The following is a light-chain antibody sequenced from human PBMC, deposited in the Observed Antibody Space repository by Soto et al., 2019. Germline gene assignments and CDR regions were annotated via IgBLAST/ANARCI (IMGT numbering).Light chain of an antibody. J-gene: IGLJ3*02. CDR3: AAWDDSLNGWV. CDR1: SANIGHNA. V-gene: IGLV1-36*01. CDR2: YDD. Sequence: QSVLTQPPSVSEAPRQRVTISCSGSSANIGHNAVSWYQQLPGKAPKLLIYYDDLLPSGVSDRFSGSKSGTSASLAISGLQSEDDADYYCAAWDDSLNGWVFGGGTKLTVL.